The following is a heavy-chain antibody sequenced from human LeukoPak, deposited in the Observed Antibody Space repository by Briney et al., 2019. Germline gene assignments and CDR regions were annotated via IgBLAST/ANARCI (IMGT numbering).Heavy chain of an antibody. CDR3: ARAMVRGVRPPYYYYYYMDV. Sequence: SVKVSCKASGGTFSSYAISWVRQAPGQGLEWMGGIIPIFGTANYAPKFQGRVTITADESTSTAYMELSRLRSEDTAVYYCARAMVRGVRPPYYYYYYMDVWGKGTTVTVSS. J-gene: IGHJ6*03. CDR1: GGTFSSYA. CDR2: IIPIFGTA. V-gene: IGHV1-69*13. D-gene: IGHD3-10*01.